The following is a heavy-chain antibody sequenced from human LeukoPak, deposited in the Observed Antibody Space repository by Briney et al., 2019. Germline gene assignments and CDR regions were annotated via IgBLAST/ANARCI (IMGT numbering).Heavy chain of an antibody. CDR1: GGSINNYY. D-gene: IGHD6-13*01. J-gene: IGHJ4*02. CDR2: IYTSGST. V-gene: IGHV4-4*07. CDR3: ASSPLNIAAAFHY. Sequence: KPSETLSLTCTVSGGSINNYYWSWVRQPAGKGLEWIGRIYTSGSTNYNPSLKSRVTISVDKSKNQFSLKLSSVTAADTAVYYCASSPLNIAAAFHYWGQGTLVTVSS.